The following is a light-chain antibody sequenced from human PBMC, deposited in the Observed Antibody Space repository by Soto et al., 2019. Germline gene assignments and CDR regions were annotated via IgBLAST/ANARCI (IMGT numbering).Light chain of an antibody. V-gene: IGKV3-20*01. CDR2: GAS. CDR1: ESVTIN. Sequence: EIVMTQPPATLSVSPWERATLSCMASESVTINLAWYQQKPGQAPRLLIYGASSRATGIPDRFSGSGSGTDFTLTISRLEPEDFAVYYCQQYGSSPRTFGQGTKVDIK. J-gene: IGKJ1*01. CDR3: QQYGSSPRT.